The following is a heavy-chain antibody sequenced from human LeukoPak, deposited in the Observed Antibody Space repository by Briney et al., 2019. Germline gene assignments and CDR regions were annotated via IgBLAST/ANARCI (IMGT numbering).Heavy chain of an antibody. V-gene: IGHV3-23*01. CDR2: ISGGGSSI. CDR1: GFTFSTYA. CDR3: AKDNRDYFDY. J-gene: IGHJ4*02. D-gene: IGHD3-16*02. Sequence: GGSLRLSCAASGFTFSTYAISWVRQPPGKGLEWVSAISGGGSSIYYADSVKGRFTVSRDNSKNTLYLQMSSLRAEDTAVYYCAKDNRDYFDYWGQGNLVTVSS.